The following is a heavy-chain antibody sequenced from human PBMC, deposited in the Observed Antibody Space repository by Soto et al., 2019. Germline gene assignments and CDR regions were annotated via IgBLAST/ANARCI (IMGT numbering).Heavy chain of an antibody. Sequence: QVQLVQSGAEEKKPGASVKVSCKASGYTFTSYAMHWVRQAPGQRLEWMGWINAGNGNTKYSQKFQGRVTITRDTSAXXAYKEQSSRRSEDTAVYYGARSRITGAEYYDGMDVWGQGTTVTVSS. J-gene: IGHJ6*02. CDR3: ARSRITGAEYYDGMDV. CDR1: GYTFTSYA. V-gene: IGHV1-3*05. D-gene: IGHD1-20*01. CDR2: INAGNGNT.